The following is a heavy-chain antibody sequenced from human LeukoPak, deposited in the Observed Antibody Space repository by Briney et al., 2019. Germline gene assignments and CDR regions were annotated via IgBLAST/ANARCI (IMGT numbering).Heavy chain of an antibody. CDR1: GFTFSNYG. Sequence: GRSLRLSCAASGFTFSNYGMHWVRQAPGKGLEWVAVIWYDGSNKYYADSVKGRFTISGDTSKNTLYLQMNSLRAEDTAMYYCSRDSNIAVALDNWGQGTLVTVSS. J-gene: IGHJ4*02. CDR3: SRDSNIAVALDN. D-gene: IGHD6-19*01. CDR2: IWYDGSNK. V-gene: IGHV3-33*01.